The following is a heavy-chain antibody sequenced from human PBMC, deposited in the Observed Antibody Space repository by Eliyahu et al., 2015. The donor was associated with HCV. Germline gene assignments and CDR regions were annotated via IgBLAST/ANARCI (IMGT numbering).Heavy chain of an antibody. CDR3: TRGAWDILATIWTMDV. CDR2: ISSSSTYK. CDR1: EFTFXSYI. D-gene: IGHD5-12*01. Sequence: EVQLVESGGNLVRPGGSLRLSCAASEFTFXSYIMNWVRQAPGKGLEWVSSISSSSTYKYYADSMEGRFTISRDNAKNTLYLQMNYLRVEDTGIYYCTRGAWDILATIWTMDVWGQGTAVIVSS. V-gene: IGHV3-21*01. J-gene: IGHJ6*02.